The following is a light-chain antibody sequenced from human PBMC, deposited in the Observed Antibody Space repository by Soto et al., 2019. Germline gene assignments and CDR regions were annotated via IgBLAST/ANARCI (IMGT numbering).Light chain of an antibody. Sequence: QSALTQPPSASGSPGQSVTISCTGTSSDVGGYNYVSWYQQYPGRAPKLMIYEVTKRPSGVADRFSCSKSGNTASLTVSGLQAEDEADYYCSSYAASNNFYFVFGGGTKLTVL. CDR2: EVT. V-gene: IGLV2-8*01. CDR3: SSYAASNNFYFV. J-gene: IGLJ3*02. CDR1: SSDVGGYNY.